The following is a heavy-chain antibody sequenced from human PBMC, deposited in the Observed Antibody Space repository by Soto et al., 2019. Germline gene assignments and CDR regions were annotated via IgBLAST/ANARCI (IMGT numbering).Heavy chain of an antibody. J-gene: IGHJ5*02. CDR2: IYYSGST. CDR1: GGSISSYY. CDR3: ARLYCSSTSCYAGWFDP. Sequence: SETLSLTCTVSGGSISSYYWSWIRQPPGKGLEWIGYIYYSGSTNYNPSLKSRVTISVDTSKNQFSLKLSSVTAADTAVYYCARLYCSSTSCYAGWFDPWGQGTLVTVSS. D-gene: IGHD2-2*01. V-gene: IGHV4-59*08.